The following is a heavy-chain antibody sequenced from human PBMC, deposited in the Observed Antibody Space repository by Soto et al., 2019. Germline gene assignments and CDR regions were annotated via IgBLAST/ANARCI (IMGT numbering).Heavy chain of an antibody. CDR3: AREGIRGVSNRTNYYMDV. J-gene: IGHJ6*03. CDR2: INSDGSST. CDR1: GFTFSSYW. V-gene: IGHV3-74*01. D-gene: IGHD3-10*01. Sequence: GGSLRLSCAASGFTFSSYWMHWVRQAPGKGLVWVSRINSDGSSTSYADSVKGRFTISRDNAKNTLYLQMNSLRAEDTAVYYCAREGIRGVSNRTNYYMDVWGKGTTVTVSS.